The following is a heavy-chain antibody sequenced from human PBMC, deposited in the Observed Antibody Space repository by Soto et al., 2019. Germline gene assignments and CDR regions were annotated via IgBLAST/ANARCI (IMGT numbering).Heavy chain of an antibody. CDR1: GYTFTSYG. J-gene: IGHJ4*02. D-gene: IGHD1-26*01. CDR3: ARGARGLSWELSPYFDY. V-gene: IGHV1-18*04. CDR2: ISAYNGNT. Sequence: QVQLVQCGAEVKKPGASVKVSCKASGYTFTSYGISWVRQAPGQGLEWMGWISAYNGNTNYAQKLQGRVTMTTDTSTSTAYMELRSLRSDDTAVYYCARGARGLSWELSPYFDYWGQGTLVTVSS.